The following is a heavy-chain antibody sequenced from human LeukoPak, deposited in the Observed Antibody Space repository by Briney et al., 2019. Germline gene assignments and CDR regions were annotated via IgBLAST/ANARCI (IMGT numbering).Heavy chain of an antibody. CDR2: INSDGGRT. V-gene: IGHV3-74*01. CDR3: ARGRNGFFDY. Sequence: GSLRVSCAASGFTFSTYWMHWVRQAPGKGLVWLSQINSDGGRTRYADSVKGRLTISRDNAKNTVYLQMNSLRAEDTAMYYCARGRNGFFDYWGHGTLDTVSS. J-gene: IGHJ4*01. CDR1: GFTFSTYW. D-gene: IGHD5-24*01.